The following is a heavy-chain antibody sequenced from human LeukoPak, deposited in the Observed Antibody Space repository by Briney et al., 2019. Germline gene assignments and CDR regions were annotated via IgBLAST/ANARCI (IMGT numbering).Heavy chain of an antibody. CDR3: ARVAQYCSGGSCYYYYYMDV. V-gene: IGHV4-39*07. CDR1: GGSISSSSYY. Sequence: SETLSLTCTVSGGSISSSSYYWGWIRQPPGKGLEWIGSIYYSGSTYYNPSLKSRVTISLDTSKNQFSVKLRSVTAADTAVYYCARVAQYCSGGSCYYYYYMDVWGKGTTVTVSS. J-gene: IGHJ6*03. D-gene: IGHD2-15*01. CDR2: IYYSGST.